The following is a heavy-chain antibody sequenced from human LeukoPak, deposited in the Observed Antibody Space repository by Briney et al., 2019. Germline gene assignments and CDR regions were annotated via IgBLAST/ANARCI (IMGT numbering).Heavy chain of an antibody. CDR1: GGSISSSSYY. V-gene: IGHV4-39*01. Sequence: SETLSLTCTVSGGSISSSSYYWGWIRQPPAKGLEWIGSIYYSGSTYYNPSLKSRVTISIDTSRNQFSLKLSSVAAADTAVYYCARRLAGTEDYWGQGTLVTVSS. CDR2: IYYSGST. D-gene: IGHD6-13*01. CDR3: ARRLAGTEDY. J-gene: IGHJ4*02.